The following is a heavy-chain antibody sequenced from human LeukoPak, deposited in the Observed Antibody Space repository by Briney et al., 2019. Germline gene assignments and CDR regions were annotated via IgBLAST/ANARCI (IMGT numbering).Heavy chain of an antibody. CDR1: RGTFSSYA. D-gene: IGHD1-26*01. V-gene: IGHV1-2*02. Sequence: GASVKVSCKASRGTFSSYAIGWVRQAPGQGLEWMGWINPNSGGTNYAQKFQGRVTMTRDTSISTAYMELSRLRSDDTAVYYCAGEAIVGATSFDYWGQGTLVTVSS. CDR3: AGEAIVGATSFDY. J-gene: IGHJ4*02. CDR2: INPNSGGT.